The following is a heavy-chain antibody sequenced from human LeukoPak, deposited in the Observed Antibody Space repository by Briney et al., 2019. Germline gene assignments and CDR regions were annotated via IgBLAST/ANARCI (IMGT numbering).Heavy chain of an antibody. J-gene: IGHJ6*03. CDR1: GFTVSSNY. CDR2: IYSGGST. CDR3: ARERIQLWLGNYYYYMDV. V-gene: IGHV3-53*01. Sequence: TGGSLRLSCAASGFTVSSNYMSWVRQAPGKGLEWVSVIYSGGSTCYADSVKGRFTISRDNSKNTLYLQMNSLRAEDTAVYYCARERIQLWLGNYYYYMDVWGKGTTVTVSS. D-gene: IGHD5-18*01.